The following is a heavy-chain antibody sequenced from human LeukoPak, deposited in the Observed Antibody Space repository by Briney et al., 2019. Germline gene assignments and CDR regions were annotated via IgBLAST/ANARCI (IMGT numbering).Heavy chain of an antibody. V-gene: IGHV3-23*01. J-gene: IGHJ4*02. CDR1: GFTFSSYG. CDR2: ISGSGGST. D-gene: IGHD3-22*01. Sequence: GGSLRLSCAASGFTFSSYGMSWVRQAPGKGLEWVSAISGSGGSTYYADSVKGRFTISRDNSKNTLYLQMNSLRAEDTAVYYCAKASRKQENYYDSSGYYWEVDYWGQGTLVTVSS. CDR3: AKASRKQENYYDSSGYYWEVDY.